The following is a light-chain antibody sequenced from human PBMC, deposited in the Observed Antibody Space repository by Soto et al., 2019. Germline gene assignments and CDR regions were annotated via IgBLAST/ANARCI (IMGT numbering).Light chain of an antibody. J-gene: IGLJ2*01. CDR2: EGS. Sequence: QSALTQPASVSGSPGPSITISCTGTSSDVGSYNLVSWYQQHPGKAPKLMIYEGSKRPSGVSNRFSGSKSGNTASLTISGLHAEDESDYYCCSYAGSSTVVFGGGTKVTVL. V-gene: IGLV2-23*01. CDR1: SSDVGSYNL. CDR3: CSYAGSSTVV.